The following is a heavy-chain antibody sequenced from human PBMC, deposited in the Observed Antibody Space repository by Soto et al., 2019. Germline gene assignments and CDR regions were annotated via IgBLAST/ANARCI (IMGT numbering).Heavy chain of an antibody. V-gene: IGHV3-66*01. CDR3: ARAIPLYYYYMDV. CDR2: IYSGGST. Sequence: EVQLVESGVGLVQPGGSLRLSCAASGFTVSSNYMSWVRQAPGKGLEWVSVIYSGGSTYYADSVKGRFTISRDNSKNTLYLQMNSLRAEDTAVYYCARAIPLYYYYMDVWGKGTTVTVSS. J-gene: IGHJ6*03. CDR1: GFTVSSNY.